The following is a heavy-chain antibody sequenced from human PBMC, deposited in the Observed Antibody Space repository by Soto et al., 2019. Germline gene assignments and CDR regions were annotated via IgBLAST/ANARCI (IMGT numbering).Heavy chain of an antibody. V-gene: IGHV1-8*01. Sequence: QVQLVQSGAEVKKPGASVKVSCKASGYTFTSYDINWVRQATGQGLEWMGWMNPNSGNTGYAQKFQGRVTMTRNTXXSTGYRALSSLTVEDRAVDYFAIGCLRYYGAAMLGWVEGTLVTVSS. CDR2: MNPNSGNT. D-gene: IGHD3-10*01. CDR3: AIGCLRYYGAAMLG. J-gene: IGHJ4*02. CDR1: GYTFTSYD.